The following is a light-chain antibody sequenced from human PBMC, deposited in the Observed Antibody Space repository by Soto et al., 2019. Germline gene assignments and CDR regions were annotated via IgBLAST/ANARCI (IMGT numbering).Light chain of an antibody. CDR3: SSYTSSSTQV. CDR1: SSDVGGYNY. J-gene: IGLJ2*01. Sequence: QSALTQPASVSGSPGQKVTISCTGTSSDVGGYNYVSWYQQHPGKAPKLMIYDVSNRPSGVSKRFSGSKSGNTASLTISGLQAEDEADYYCSSYTSSSTQVFGGGTKLTVL. CDR2: DVS. V-gene: IGLV2-14*01.